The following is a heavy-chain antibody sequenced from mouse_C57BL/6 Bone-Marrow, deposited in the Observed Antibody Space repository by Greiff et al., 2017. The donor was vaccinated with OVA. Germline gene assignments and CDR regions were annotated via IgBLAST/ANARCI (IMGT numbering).Heavy chain of an antibody. Sequence: QVQLQQPGAELVRPGTSVKLSCKASGYTFTSYWLHWVKQRPGQGLEWIGVIDPSDSYTNYNQKFKGKATLTVDTSSSTAYMQLSSLTSEDSAVYYCADDYYWGQGTTLTVSS. V-gene: IGHV1-59*01. D-gene: IGHD2-4*01. CDR2: IDPSDSYT. CDR1: GYTFTSYW. CDR3: ADDYY. J-gene: IGHJ2*01.